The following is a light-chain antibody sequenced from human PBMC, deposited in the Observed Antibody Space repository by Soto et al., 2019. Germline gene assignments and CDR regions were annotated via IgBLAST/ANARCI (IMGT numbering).Light chain of an antibody. Sequence: QLVLTQPPSASGTPGQRVTISCTGSSSNIGSNTVNWYQQFPETAPKLLIFSNNQRPSGVPDRFSGSKSGTSASLAIRGLQSEDEADYYCATWDDNLNGYVFGTGTKVTVL. CDR1: SSNIGSNT. CDR3: ATWDDNLNGYV. CDR2: SNN. J-gene: IGLJ1*01. V-gene: IGLV1-44*01.